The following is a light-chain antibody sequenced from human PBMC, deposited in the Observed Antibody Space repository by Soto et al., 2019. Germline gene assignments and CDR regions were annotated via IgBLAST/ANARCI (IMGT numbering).Light chain of an antibody. V-gene: IGKV1-5*03. CDR2: KAS. Sequence: DIQITQSPSTLSETVGDRVTITCRASQTISSWLAWYQQKPGKAPKLLIYKASTLKSGVPSRFSGSGSGTEFTLTISSLQPDDFATYYCQHYNSYSEAFGQGTKV. CDR3: QHYNSYSEA. J-gene: IGKJ1*01. CDR1: QTISSW.